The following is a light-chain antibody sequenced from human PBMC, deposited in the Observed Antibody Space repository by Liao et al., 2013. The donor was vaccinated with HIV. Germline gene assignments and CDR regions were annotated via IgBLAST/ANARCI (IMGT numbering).Light chain of an antibody. Sequence: SYELTQPPSVSVSPGQTARITCSGDVLAKQYVFWYQQKPGQAPVLLIYKDTERPSGIPERFSGSSSGTTVTLTISGVQAEDEADYHCHSADTSDTYRGVFGGGTKLTVL. J-gene: IGLJ2*01. CDR2: KDT. V-gene: IGLV3-25*03. CDR3: HSADTSDTYRGV. CDR1: VLAKQY.